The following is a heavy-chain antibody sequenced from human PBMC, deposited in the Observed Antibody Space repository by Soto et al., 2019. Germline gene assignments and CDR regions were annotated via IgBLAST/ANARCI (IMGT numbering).Heavy chain of an antibody. CDR1: GDSFTGYY. CDR2: INPNSGGT. Sequence: GTSVKLSCEACGDSFTGYYMHWVRQAPRQGLEWMGWINPNSGGTNYAQKFQGWVTMTRDTSISTAYMELSRLRSDDTAVYYCARDRMEWRTEDYYGMDVWGQGTTVTVSS. V-gene: IGHV1-2*04. D-gene: IGHD1-1*01. J-gene: IGHJ6*02. CDR3: ARDRMEWRTEDYYGMDV.